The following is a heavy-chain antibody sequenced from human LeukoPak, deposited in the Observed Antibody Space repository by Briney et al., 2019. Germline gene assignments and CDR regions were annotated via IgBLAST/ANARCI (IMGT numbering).Heavy chain of an antibody. V-gene: IGHV3-23*01. CDR1: GSTFSSHA. CDR3: ARAAFGSGAPNWFDP. D-gene: IGHD3-10*01. J-gene: IGHJ5*02. Sequence: PGGSLRPSCAASGSTFSSHAMIWVRQAPGKGLEWVSGISGSGGSTYYADSVKGRFTISRDNSKNTVYLQMNSLRVEDTAIYYCARAAFGSGAPNWFDPWGQGTLVTVSS. CDR2: ISGSGGST.